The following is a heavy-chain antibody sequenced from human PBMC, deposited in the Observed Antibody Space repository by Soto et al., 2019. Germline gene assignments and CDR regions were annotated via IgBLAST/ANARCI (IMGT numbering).Heavy chain of an antibody. V-gene: IGHV3-23*01. D-gene: IGHD3-3*01. CDR1: GFTFSSYA. CDR3: ANHLSGFLEWFSNRYYYYGMDV. Sequence: GESLKISCAASGFTFSSYAMSWVRQAPGKGLEWVSAISGSGGSTYYADSVKGRFTISRDNSKNTLYLQMNSLRAEDTAVYYCANHLSGFLEWFSNRYYYYGMDVWGQGTTVTVSS. J-gene: IGHJ6*02. CDR2: ISGSGGST.